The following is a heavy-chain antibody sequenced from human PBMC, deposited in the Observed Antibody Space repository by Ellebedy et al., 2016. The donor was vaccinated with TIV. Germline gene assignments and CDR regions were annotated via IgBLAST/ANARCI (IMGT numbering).Heavy chain of an antibody. CDR2: IWYDGSNK. CDR1: GFTFSSYG. D-gene: IGHD3-10*01. V-gene: IGHV3-33*01. J-gene: IGHJ4*02. CDR3: ARIFGEFDY. Sequence: GESLKISCAASGFTFSSYGMHWVRQAPGKGLEWVAVIWYDGSNKYYADSVKGRFTISRDNSKNTLYLQMNSLRAEDTAVYYCARIFGEFDYWGQGTLVTVSS.